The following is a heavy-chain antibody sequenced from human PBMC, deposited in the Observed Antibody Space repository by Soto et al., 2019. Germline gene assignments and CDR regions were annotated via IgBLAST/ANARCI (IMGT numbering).Heavy chain of an antibody. J-gene: IGHJ4*02. CDR3: ARGLGRSLSHGD. CDR2: IYNNGIT. V-gene: IGHV3-66*01. D-gene: IGHD1-26*01. CDR1: GLTVSSSY. Sequence: EVHLVESGGGLVQPGASLRLSCAASGLTVSSSYMSWVRQAPGKGLEWVSVIYNNGITYYADSVKGRFTFSRDISMNTLYLQMNSLRAEDTAVYDCARGLGRSLSHGDWGQGTLVTVAS.